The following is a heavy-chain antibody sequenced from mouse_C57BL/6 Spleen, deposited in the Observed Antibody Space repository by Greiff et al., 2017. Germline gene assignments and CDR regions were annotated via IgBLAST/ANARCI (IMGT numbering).Heavy chain of an antibody. CDR2: ISDGGSYT. V-gene: IGHV5-4*03. CDR3: ARSQLGLYWYFDV. Sequence: EVKLVESGGGLVKPGGSLKLSCAASGFTFSSYAMSWVRQTPEKRLEWVATISDGGSYTYYPDNVKGRFTISRDNAKNNLYLQMSHLKSEDTAMYYCARSQLGLYWYFDVWGTGTTVTVSS. D-gene: IGHD4-1*02. CDR1: GFTFSSYA. J-gene: IGHJ1*03.